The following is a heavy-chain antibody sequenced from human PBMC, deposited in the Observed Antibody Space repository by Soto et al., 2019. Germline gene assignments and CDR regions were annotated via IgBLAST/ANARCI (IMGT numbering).Heavy chain of an antibody. V-gene: IGHV4-31*03. D-gene: IGHD1-20*01. CDR1: GGSISSGGYY. J-gene: IGHJ4*02. Sequence: QVQLQESGPGLVKPSQTLSLTSTVSGGSISSGGYYWSWIRQHPGKGLEWIGYIYYSGSTYYNPSLKSRDTISVDTSKYPFSLKLSSVTAADTAVYYCARGIITPFDYWGQGTLVTVSS. CDR2: IYYSGST. CDR3: ARGIITPFDY.